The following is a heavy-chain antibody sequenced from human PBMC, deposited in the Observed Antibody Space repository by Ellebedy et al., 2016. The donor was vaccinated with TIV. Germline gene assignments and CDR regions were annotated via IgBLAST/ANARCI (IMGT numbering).Heavy chain of an antibody. CDR2: ISYDGNNK. CDR1: GFILGSFG. D-gene: IGHD3-9*01. V-gene: IGHV3-30*18. Sequence: GESLNISCAASGFILGSFGMHWVRQAPGKGLEWLAFISYDGNNKYIADSVKGRLTISRDNSMNALYLQMDSLRAEDTAVYYCAKEGYDIMTGEQFHGMDVWGQGTTVTVSS. CDR3: AKEGYDIMTGEQFHGMDV. J-gene: IGHJ6*02.